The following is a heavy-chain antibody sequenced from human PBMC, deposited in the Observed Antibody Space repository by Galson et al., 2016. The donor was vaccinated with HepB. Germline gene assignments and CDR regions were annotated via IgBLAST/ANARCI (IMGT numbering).Heavy chain of an antibody. CDR3: ARALDGYNHFDY. D-gene: IGHD5-24*01. CDR1: GFTFSSYD. V-gene: IGHV3-13*04. Sequence: SLRLSCAASGFTFSSYDMHWVRQATGKGLEWVSAIGTAGDTYYPGSVKGRFTISRENAKNSLYLQMNSLRAGDTAVYYCARALDGYNHFDYWGQGTLVTVSS. CDR2: IGTAGDT. J-gene: IGHJ4*02.